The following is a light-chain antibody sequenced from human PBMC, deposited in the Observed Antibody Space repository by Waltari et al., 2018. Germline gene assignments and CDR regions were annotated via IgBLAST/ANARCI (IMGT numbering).Light chain of an antibody. CDR1: QGISSY. CDR3: QQYYSNPAT. Sequence: AIRITQSPSSLSASTGDRVTFTCRASQGISSYLAWYQQKPGKAPKVLIYAASTLQSGVPSRFSGSGSGTDFTLTISCLQSEDFAIYYCQQYYSNPATFGQGTKVEIK. CDR2: AAS. V-gene: IGKV1-8*01. J-gene: IGKJ1*01.